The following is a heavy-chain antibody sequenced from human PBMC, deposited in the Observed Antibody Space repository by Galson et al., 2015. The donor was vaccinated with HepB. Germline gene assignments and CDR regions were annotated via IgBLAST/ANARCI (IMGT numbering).Heavy chain of an antibody. CDR3: AREAQVRDRWGYFDY. Sequence: SVKVSCKASGYTFTAYYLHWVRQAPGQGLEWIGRINPNSGGTDSAPNLQGRVTMTRDTSISTAYMELTSLRSDDTAVYYCAREAQVRDRWGYFDYWGQGTLVTISS. V-gene: IGHV1-2*02. J-gene: IGHJ4*02. CDR1: GYTFTAYY. D-gene: IGHD7-27*01. CDR2: INPNSGGT.